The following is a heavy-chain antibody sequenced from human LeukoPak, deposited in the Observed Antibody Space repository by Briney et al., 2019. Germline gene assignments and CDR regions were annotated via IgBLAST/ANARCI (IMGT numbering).Heavy chain of an antibody. J-gene: IGHJ5*02. D-gene: IGHD3-16*02. CDR3: ARHGRIVSSFDP. CDR1: GGSISSGGYS. V-gene: IGHV4-30-2*01. CDR2: IYHSGST. Sequence: SETLSLTCAVSGGSISSGGYSWSWIRQPPGKGLEWIGYIYHSGSTYYNPSLKSRVTISVDRSKNQFSLKLSSVTAADTAVYYCARHGRIVSSFDPWGQGTLVTVSS.